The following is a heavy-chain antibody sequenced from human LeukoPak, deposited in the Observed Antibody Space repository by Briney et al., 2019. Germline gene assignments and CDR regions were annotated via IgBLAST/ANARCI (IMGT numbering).Heavy chain of an antibody. D-gene: IGHD4-17*01. CDR2: INPNSGGT. CDR3: ARILSGDYVLAYFQH. CDR1: GYTFTGYY. J-gene: IGHJ1*01. Sequence: ASVKVSCKASGYTFTGYYMHWVRQAPGQGLEWMGRINPNSGGTNYAQKFQGRVTMTRDTSISTAYMELSRLQSDSTGVYFLARILSGDYVLAYFQHWGQGTLVTVSS. V-gene: IGHV1-2*05.